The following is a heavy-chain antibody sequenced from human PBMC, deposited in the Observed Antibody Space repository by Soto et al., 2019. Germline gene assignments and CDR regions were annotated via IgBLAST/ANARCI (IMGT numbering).Heavy chain of an antibody. J-gene: IGHJ4*02. D-gene: IGHD2-2*01. Sequence: QVQLQESGPRLVKPSGTLSLRCTISGGSINSYYWSWIRQPPGKGLEWIGHIYYSGTTNYNPSLKCRVTISVDTSKNQFSLNLNSVTAADTAVYYCASSCCSSNYYGIPLFAHWGPGTLVTVSS. CDR1: GGSINSYY. CDR2: IYYSGTT. CDR3: ASSCCSSNYYGIPLFAH. V-gene: IGHV4-59*01.